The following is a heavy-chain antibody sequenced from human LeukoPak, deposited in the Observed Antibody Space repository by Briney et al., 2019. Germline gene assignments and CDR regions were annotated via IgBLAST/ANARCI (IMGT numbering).Heavy chain of an antibody. J-gene: IGHJ4*02. CDR3: ARVVLGSSGYFYSVDY. Sequence: ASVKVPCKASGYTFTSYGITWVRQAPGQGLEWMGRISGYNGNTNYAQKFQGRVTMTTDTSTSTAYMELRSLTSDDTAVYFCARVVLGSSGYFYSVDYWGQGTLVTVSS. CDR2: ISGYNGNT. D-gene: IGHD3-22*01. V-gene: IGHV1-18*01. CDR1: GYTFTSYG.